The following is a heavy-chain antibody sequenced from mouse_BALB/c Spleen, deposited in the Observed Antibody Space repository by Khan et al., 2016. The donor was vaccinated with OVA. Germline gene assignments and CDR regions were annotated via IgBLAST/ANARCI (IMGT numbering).Heavy chain of an antibody. J-gene: IGHJ3*01. CDR3: TRHGYVAWFTY. V-gene: IGHV1S135*01. Sequence: MQLEESGPELMKPGASVKISCKASGYSFTSYHIHWVKESHGKSLEWIGYIDPFSGGTTYNQKFKGKATLTVDKSSSTAYIHLSNLTSEDSAVYYCTRHGYVAWFTYWGQGTLVTVSA. CDR1: GYSFTSYH. D-gene: IGHD2-2*01. CDR2: IDPFSGGT.